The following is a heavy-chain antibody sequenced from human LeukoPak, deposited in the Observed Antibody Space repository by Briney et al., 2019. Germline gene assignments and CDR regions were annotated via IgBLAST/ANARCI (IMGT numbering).Heavy chain of an antibody. D-gene: IGHD3-22*01. V-gene: IGHV3-30*02. CDR1: GFTFSSYA. J-gene: IGHJ3*02. CDR2: IRYDGSNK. Sequence: PGRSLRLSCAASGFTFSSYAMHWVRQAPGKGLEWVAFIRYDGSNKYYADSVKGRFTISRDNSKNTLYQQMNSLRAEDTAVYYCAKEPNPPYTYYYDSRSRGAFDIWGQGTMVTVSS. CDR3: AKEPNPPYTYYYDSRSRGAFDI.